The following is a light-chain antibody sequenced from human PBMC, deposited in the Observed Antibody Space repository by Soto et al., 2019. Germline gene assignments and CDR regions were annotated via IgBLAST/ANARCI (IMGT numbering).Light chain of an antibody. CDR2: DVY. Sequence: AILMTQSPSSLSASVGDRVTITCRASQGIRNDLAWYQQKPGKAPKLLIYDVYSLESGVQSRFSGSGSGTEFTLTIRSLQPDDFATYYCKHYNSYSEAFGQGTKVDNK. J-gene: IGKJ1*01. CDR3: KHYNSYSEA. CDR1: QGIRND. V-gene: IGKV1-13*02.